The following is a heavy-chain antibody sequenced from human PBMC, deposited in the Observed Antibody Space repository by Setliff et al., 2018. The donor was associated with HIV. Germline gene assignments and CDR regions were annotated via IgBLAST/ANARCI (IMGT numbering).Heavy chain of an antibody. CDR1: GYTFTGYY. J-gene: IGHJ6*02. V-gene: IGHV1-2*02. CDR2: INPNSGGT. CDR3: ARDLDIVVVVAATEYGMDV. D-gene: IGHD2-15*01. Sequence: ASVKVSCKASGYTFTGYYMHWVRQAPGQGLEWTGWINPNSGGTNYAQKFQGRVTMTRDTSISTAYMELSRLRSDDTAVYYCARDLDIVVVVAATEYGMDVWGQGTTVTVSS.